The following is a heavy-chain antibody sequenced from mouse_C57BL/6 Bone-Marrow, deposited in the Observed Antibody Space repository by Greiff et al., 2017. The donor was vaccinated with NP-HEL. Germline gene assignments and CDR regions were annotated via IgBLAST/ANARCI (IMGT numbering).Heavy chain of an antibody. J-gene: IGHJ3*01. CDR1: GFNIKDDY. D-gene: IGHD2-10*01. Sequence: VHVKQSGAELVRPGASVKLSCTASGFNIKDDYMHWVKQRPEQGLEWIGWIDPENGDTEYASKFQGKATITADTSSNTAYLQLSSLTSEDTAVYYCTPSYPFAYWGQGTLVTVSA. CDR2: IDPENGDT. CDR3: TPSYPFAY. V-gene: IGHV14-4*01.